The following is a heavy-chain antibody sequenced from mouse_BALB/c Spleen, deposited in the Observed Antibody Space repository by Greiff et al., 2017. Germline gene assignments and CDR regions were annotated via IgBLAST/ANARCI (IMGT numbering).Heavy chain of an antibody. CDR3: AREERAWALDY. CDR2: ISNLAYSI. CDR1: GFTFSDYG. J-gene: IGHJ2*01. Sequence: EVQRVESGGGLVQPGGSRKLSCAASGFTFSDYGMAWVRQAPGKGPEWVAFISNLAYSIYYADTVTGRFTISRENAKNTLYLEMSSLRSEDTAMYYCAREERAWALDYWGQGTTLTVSS. V-gene: IGHV5-15*02. D-gene: IGHD3-3*01.